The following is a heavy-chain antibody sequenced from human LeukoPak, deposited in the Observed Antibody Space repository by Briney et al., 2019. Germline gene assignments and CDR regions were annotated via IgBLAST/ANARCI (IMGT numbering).Heavy chain of an antibody. J-gene: IGHJ4*02. CDR1: GGTFSSYA. CDR3: ARGRVLYCSGGSCGEDY. CDR2: IIPIFGIA. D-gene: IGHD2-15*01. Sequence: SVKVSCKASGGTFSSYAISWVRQAPGQGLEWMGRIIPIFGIANYAQKFQGRVTITADKSTSTACMELSSLRSEDTAVYYCARGRVLYCSGGSCGEDYWGQGTLVTVSS. V-gene: IGHV1-69*04.